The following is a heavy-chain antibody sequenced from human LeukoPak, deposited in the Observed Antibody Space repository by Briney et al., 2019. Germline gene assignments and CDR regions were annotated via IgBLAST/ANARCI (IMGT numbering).Heavy chain of an antibody. CDR1: GFTFSAYA. Sequence: GGSLRLFCAASGFTFSAYAMNWVRQAPGKGLEWVSSIIGRGTSAFYADSVKGRFTVSRDNSKNTLYLQMNSLTAADTAVYYCAKPNGNVVAVPMDVWGQGTTVTVSS. V-gene: IGHV3-23*01. D-gene: IGHD2-21*01. CDR3: AKPNGNVVAVPMDV. CDR2: IIGRGTSA. J-gene: IGHJ6*02.